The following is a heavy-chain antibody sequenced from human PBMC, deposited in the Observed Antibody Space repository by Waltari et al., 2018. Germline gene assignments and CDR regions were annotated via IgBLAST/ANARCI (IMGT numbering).Heavy chain of an antibody. V-gene: IGHV3-23*01. Sequence: EVHLLESGGGLAQPGGSLRLSCAASGFNFISYAMIWVRQGPGKGLGGVSGIRAGGVITKNADSVKGRFTVSRHNSKNTVFLQLNSLRAEDTAIYYCARHLYSIDYLELGNWGQGTLVTVSS. J-gene: IGHJ4*02. D-gene: IGHD3-22*01. CDR1: GFNFISYA. CDR2: IRAGGVIT. CDR3: ARHLYSIDYLELGN.